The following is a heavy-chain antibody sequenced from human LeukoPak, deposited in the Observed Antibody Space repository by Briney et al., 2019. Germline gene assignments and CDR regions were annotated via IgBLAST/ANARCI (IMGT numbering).Heavy chain of an antibody. CDR1: GYSFTTYA. CDR3: ARECSSSDFDY. J-gene: IGHJ4*02. Sequence: ASVKVSCKASGYSFTTYAMNWVRQAPGQGLEWMGWINTNTGNPTYAQGFTGRFVFSLDTSVSTAYLQISSLRSEDTAVYYCARECSSSDFDYWGQGTLVTVSS. V-gene: IGHV7-4-1*02. CDR2: INTNTGNP. D-gene: IGHD6-13*01.